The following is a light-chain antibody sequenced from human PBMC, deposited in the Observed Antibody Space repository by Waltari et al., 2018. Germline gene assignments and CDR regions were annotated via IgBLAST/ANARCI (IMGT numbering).Light chain of an antibody. Sequence: EIVLTQSPGTLALSPGERATLSCRASQSGGRALAWYQQKPGQAPRLLIYDASSRATGISDKFSGSGSGTDFSLTISRVEPEDFAVYFCQMYVRLPVTFGQGTKVEVK. CDR3: QMYVRLPVT. CDR2: DAS. V-gene: IGKV3-20*01. J-gene: IGKJ1*01. CDR1: QSGGRA.